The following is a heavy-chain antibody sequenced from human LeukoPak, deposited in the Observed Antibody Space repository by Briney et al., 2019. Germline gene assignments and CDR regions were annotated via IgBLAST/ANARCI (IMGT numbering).Heavy chain of an antibody. Sequence: SETLSLTCAVYGGSFSGYYWSWIRQPPGKGLEWIGYIYYSGSTNYNPSLKSRVTISVDTSKNQFSLKLSSVTAADTAVYYCARAQNCSSTSCYGFDPWGQGTLVTVSS. CDR3: ARAQNCSSTSCYGFDP. CDR2: IYYSGST. D-gene: IGHD2-2*01. J-gene: IGHJ5*02. V-gene: IGHV4-59*12. CDR1: GGSFSGYY.